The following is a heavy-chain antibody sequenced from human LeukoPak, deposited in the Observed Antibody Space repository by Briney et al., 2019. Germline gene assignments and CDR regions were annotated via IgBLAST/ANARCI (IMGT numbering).Heavy chain of an antibody. CDR1: GFIFSGYG. CDR2: TRYDGSNK. V-gene: IGHV3-30*02. D-gene: IGHD1-26*01. J-gene: IGHJ4*02. Sequence: PGGSLRLSCAASGFIFSGYGMHWVRQAPGKGLEWVAFTRYDGSNKYYADSVKGRFTISRDNSKNTLYLQMNSLRAEDTAVYHCAKDRSGSYSQGLDYWGQGTLVTVSS. CDR3: AKDRSGSYSQGLDY.